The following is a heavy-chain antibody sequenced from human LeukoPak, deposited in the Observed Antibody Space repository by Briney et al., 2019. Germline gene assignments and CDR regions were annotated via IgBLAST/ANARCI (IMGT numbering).Heavy chain of an antibody. CDR2: IIPIFGTA. CDR1: GGTFSSYA. J-gene: IGHJ6*03. CDR3: ARALKDIVVVPAATMLYYYYMDV. V-gene: IGHV1-69*05. D-gene: IGHD2-2*01. Sequence: SVKVSCKASGGTFSSYAISWVRQAPGQGLEWMGGIIPIFGTANYAQKFQGRVTITTDESTSTAYMELSGLRSEDTAVYYCARALKDIVVVPAATMLYYYYMDVWGKGTTVTVSS.